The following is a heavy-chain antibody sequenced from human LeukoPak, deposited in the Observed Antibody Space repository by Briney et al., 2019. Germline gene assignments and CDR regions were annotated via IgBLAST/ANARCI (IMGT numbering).Heavy chain of an antibody. V-gene: IGHV3-7*01. D-gene: IGHD6-19*01. CDR1: GFTFSSYW. CDR2: IKQDGSEK. J-gene: IGHJ6*03. CDR3: ARDAYSSGWGYYYYMDV. Sequence: GGSLRLSCAASGFTFSSYWMSWVRQAPGKGLEWVANIKQDGSEKYYVDSVKGRFTISRDNAKNSLYLQMNSLRAEDTAVYYCARDAYSSGWGYYYYMDVWGKGTAVTVSS.